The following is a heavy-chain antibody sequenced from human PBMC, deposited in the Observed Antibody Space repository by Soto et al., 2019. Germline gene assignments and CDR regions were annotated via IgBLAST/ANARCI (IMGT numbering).Heavy chain of an antibody. J-gene: IGHJ4*02. V-gene: IGHV4-31*03. CDR2: IYHTGST. D-gene: IGHD1-1*01. CDR3: ARATGTLRSRNCDY. CDR1: GGSISTVGHY. Sequence: SETLSLTCSVSGGSISTVGHYWTWIRQPPGKGLEWIGSIYHTGSTYYSKSLRSRLTMSVDTSKSQFSLRLSSVTAADTAVYYCARATGTLRSRNCDYWGQGSLVAVAS.